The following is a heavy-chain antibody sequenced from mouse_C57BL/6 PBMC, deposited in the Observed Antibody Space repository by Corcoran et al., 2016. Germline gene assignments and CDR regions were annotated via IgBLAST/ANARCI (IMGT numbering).Heavy chain of an antibody. CDR2: ITVKSDNYGA. D-gene: IGHD3-2*02. Sequence: QVQLVETGGGLVRPGNSLKLSCVTSGFTFSHYRLHCLRQPPGRRLERIAVITVKSDNYGANYAESVKGRFAISRDDSKNSVYLEMNRLREEDTAKYFSSSSDGSGYGFAYWGQGTLVTVSA. V-gene: IGHV13-2*01. CDR3: SSSDGSGYGFAY. CDR1: GFTFSHYR. J-gene: IGHJ3*01.